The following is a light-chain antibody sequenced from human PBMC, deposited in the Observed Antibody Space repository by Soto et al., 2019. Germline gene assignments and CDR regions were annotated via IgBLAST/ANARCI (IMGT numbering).Light chain of an antibody. CDR3: SSYKTSSTYV. CDR2: EVS. V-gene: IGLV2-14*01. J-gene: IGLJ1*01. CDR1: SSDVGAYNY. Sequence: QSVLTQPASVSGSPGQSITISCTGTSSDVGAYNYVFWYQQHPGKAPKLMIYEVSNRPSEVSNRFSGSKSGNTASLTISGLQAGDEADYYCSSYKTSSTYVFGTGTKV.